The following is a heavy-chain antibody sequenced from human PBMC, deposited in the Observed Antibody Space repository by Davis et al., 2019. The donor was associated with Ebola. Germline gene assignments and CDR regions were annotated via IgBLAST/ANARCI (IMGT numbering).Heavy chain of an antibody. V-gene: IGHV1-18*01. D-gene: IGHD2-2*01. Sequence: ASVKVSCKASGYTFTTYGISWVRQAPGRGLEWMGWISAYNGNTNYAQKLQGRVTMTTDTSTTTAYMDLRRLRSDDTAVYYCARLAVPGLFDYWGQGTLVTVSS. J-gene: IGHJ4*02. CDR1: GYTFTTYG. CDR2: ISAYNGNT. CDR3: ARLAVPGLFDY.